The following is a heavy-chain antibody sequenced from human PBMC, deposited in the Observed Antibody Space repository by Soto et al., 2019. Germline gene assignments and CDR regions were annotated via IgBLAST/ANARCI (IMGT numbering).Heavy chain of an antibody. V-gene: IGHV4-34*01. Sequence: SETLSLTCAVYGGSFSGYYWSWIRQPPGKGLEWIGEINHSGSTNYNPSLKSRVTISVDTSKNQFSLKLSSVTAADTAVYYCARGPKRFLEWLFPGPGSYYYYGMDVWGQGTTVTVSS. D-gene: IGHD3-3*01. CDR1: GGSFSGYY. CDR2: INHSGST. J-gene: IGHJ6*02. CDR3: ARGPKRFLEWLFPGPGSYYYYGMDV.